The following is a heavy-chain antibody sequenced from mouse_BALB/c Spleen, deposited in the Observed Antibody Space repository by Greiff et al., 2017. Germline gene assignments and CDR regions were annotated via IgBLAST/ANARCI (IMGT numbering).Heavy chain of an antibody. CDR3: ARHFYYGMDY. Sequence: EVKLVESGGGLVKPGGSLKLSCAASGFAFSSYDMSWVRQTPEKRLEWVAYISSGGGSTYYPDTVKGRFTISRDNAKNTLYLQMSSLKSEDTAMYYCARHFYYGMDYWGQGTTLTVSS. CDR1: GFAFSSYD. CDR2: ISSGGGST. D-gene: IGHD1-1*01. J-gene: IGHJ2*01. V-gene: IGHV5-12-1*01.